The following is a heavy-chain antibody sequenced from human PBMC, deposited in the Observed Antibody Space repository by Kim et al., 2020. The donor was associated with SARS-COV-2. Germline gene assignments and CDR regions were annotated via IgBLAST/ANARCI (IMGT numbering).Heavy chain of an antibody. V-gene: IGHV3-30*07. J-gene: IGHJ4*02. CDR3: ARDLIVGYSGSWAFDY. Sequence: SEKGRITNSRDNSKNPLYLQMNSLRAEETAVYYCARDLIVGYSGSWAFDYWGQGTLVTVSS. D-gene: IGHD6-13*01.